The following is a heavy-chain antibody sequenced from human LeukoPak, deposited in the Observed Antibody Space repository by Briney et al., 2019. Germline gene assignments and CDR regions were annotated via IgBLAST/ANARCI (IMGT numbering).Heavy chain of an antibody. CDR3: ARGHHGSGRSWFAP. V-gene: IGHV4-34*01. CDR1: GGSFSGYY. Sequence: SETLSLTCAVYGGSFSGYYCSWIRQPPGKGLEWIGEINHSGSTNYNPSRKSRVTISVDTSKPQFPLKLSSVTAADTAVYYCARGHHGSGRSWFAPWGQGTLVTVSS. J-gene: IGHJ5*02. CDR2: INHSGST. D-gene: IGHD3-10*01.